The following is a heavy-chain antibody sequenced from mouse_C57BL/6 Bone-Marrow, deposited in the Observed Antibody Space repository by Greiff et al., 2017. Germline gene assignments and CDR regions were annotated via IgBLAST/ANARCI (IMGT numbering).Heavy chain of an antibody. CDR2: IDPSDSYT. CDR1: GYTFTSYW. J-gene: IGHJ4*01. V-gene: IGHV1-50*01. Sequence: VKLQQPGAELVKPGASVKLSCKASGYTFTSYWMQWVKQRPGQGLEWIGEIDPSDSYTNYNQKFKGKATLTVDTSSSTAYMQLSSLTSEDSAVYYCARDGYYAMDYWGQGTSVTVSS. D-gene: IGHD2-3*01. CDR3: ARDGYYAMDY.